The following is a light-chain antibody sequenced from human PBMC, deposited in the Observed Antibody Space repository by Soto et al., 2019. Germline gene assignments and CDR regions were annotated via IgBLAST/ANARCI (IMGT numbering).Light chain of an antibody. CDR3: QQTFTTPHT. Sequence: DIQMTQSPSSLSASVGDSVTITCRASQSISSSLNWYQQKPGKAPRLLIYAASTLQSGVPSGFSGSGSGTDFALTIRSLQPENFATYYCQQTFTTPHTFGQGTKL. J-gene: IGKJ2*01. V-gene: IGKV1-39*01. CDR2: AAS. CDR1: QSISSS.